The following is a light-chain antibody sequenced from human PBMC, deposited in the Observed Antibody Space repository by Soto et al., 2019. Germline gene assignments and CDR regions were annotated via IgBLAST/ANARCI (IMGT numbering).Light chain of an antibody. V-gene: IGKV3-11*01. J-gene: IGKJ1*01. CDR2: GAS. Sequence: LSCWASPSVSSFLAWYQQKPGQAPRLLIYGASIRATGIPARFSGSGSGTDFTLTISSLEPEDFAVYYCQQRSNWPPWTFGQGTKVEIK. CDR1: PSVSSF. CDR3: QQRSNWPPWT.